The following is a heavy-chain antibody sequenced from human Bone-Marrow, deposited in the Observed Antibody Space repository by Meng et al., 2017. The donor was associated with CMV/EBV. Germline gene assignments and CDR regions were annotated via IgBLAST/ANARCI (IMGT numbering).Heavy chain of an antibody. CDR3: ARGYYDSSGYYSLDAFDI. V-gene: IGHV3-13*01. Sequence: GESLKISCAASGFTFSSYDMHWVRQAAGKGLEWVSAIGTAGDTYYPGSVKGRFTISRENAKNSLYLQMNSLRAGDTAVYYCARGYYDSSGYYSLDAFDIWGQGTMVTVSS. J-gene: IGHJ3*02. CDR2: IGTAGDT. D-gene: IGHD3-22*01. CDR1: GFTFSSYD.